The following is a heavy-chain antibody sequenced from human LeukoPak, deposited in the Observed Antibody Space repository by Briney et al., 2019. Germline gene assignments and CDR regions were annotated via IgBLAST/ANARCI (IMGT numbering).Heavy chain of an antibody. J-gene: IGHJ4*02. V-gene: IGHV3-43*02. D-gene: IGHD2-8*01. CDR1: GFTFDDYA. CDR2: ISGDGGST. Sequence: PGGSLRLSCAASGFTFDDYAMHWVRQAPGKGLEWVSLISGDGGSTYYADSVKGRFTISRDNSKNTLYLQMSSLRAEDTAVYYCAKCGTKAWFDYWGQGTLVTVSS. CDR3: AKCGTKAWFDY.